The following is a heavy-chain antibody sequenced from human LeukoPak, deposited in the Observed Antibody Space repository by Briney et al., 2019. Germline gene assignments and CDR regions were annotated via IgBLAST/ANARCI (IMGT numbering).Heavy chain of an antibody. CDR1: GFTFSRYS. V-gene: IGHV3-21*01. J-gene: IGHJ4*02. Sequence: GGSLRLSCAASGFTFSRYSMNWVRQAPGKGLEWVSSISISSNYIYYPDSLKGRFTISRDNAKNSLYLQMNSLRAEDTAVYYCARGLDNYGSGSSDWGQGTLVTVSS. CDR2: ISISSNYI. D-gene: IGHD3-10*01. CDR3: ARGLDNYGSGSSD.